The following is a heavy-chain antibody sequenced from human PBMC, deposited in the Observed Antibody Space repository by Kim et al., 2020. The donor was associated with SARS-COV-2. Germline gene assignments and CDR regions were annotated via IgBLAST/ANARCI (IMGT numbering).Heavy chain of an antibody. CDR1: GYTFTSYG. CDR2: ISAYNGNT. Sequence: ASVKVSCKASGYTFTSYGISWVRQAPGQGLEWMGWISAYNGNTNYAQKLQGRVTMTTDTSTSTAYMELRSLRSDDTAVYYCARGNYYDSSGYYYLGYYFDYWGQGTLVTVSS. V-gene: IGHV1-18*01. J-gene: IGHJ4*02. D-gene: IGHD3-22*01. CDR3: ARGNYYDSSGYYYLGYYFDY.